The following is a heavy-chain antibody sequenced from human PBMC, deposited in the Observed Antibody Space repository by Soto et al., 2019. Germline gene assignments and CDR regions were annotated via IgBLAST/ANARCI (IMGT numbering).Heavy chain of an antibody. J-gene: IGHJ4*02. V-gene: IGHV3-23*01. CDR2: ISGSGSST. CDR1: GFTFSSYA. D-gene: IGHD3-10*01. CDR3: AKGYSAGTYYKVDY. Sequence: GGSLRLSCAASGFTFSSYAMNWVRQAPGKGLEWVSGISGSGSSTYYPDSVKGRFTISRDNSKNTLYLQINSLGAEDTAVYYCAKGYSAGTYYKVDYWGQGTQVPVSS.